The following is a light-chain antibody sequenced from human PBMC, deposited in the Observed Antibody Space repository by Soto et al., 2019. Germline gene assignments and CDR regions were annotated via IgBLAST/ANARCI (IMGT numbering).Light chain of an antibody. V-gene: IGKV3-11*01. CDR1: QSVSTY. Sequence: EVVLKQSRSTLSLSTGERATLSCRASQSVSTYLAWYQQRPGQAPRLLIYDASNSATGIPARFSGSGSATDFTLTISSLEPEDFAVYYCQQRSSWITFGQGTRLEIK. CDR2: DAS. CDR3: QQRSSWIT. J-gene: IGKJ5*01.